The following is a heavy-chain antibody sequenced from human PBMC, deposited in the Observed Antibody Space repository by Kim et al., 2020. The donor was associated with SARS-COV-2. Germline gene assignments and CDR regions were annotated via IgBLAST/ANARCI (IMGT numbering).Heavy chain of an antibody. CDR1: GFTFSGSA. CDR2: IRSKANSYAT. CDR3: TKEYSSSWYVSENHYGMDV. V-gene: IGHV3-73*01. J-gene: IGHJ6*02. Sequence: GGSLRLSCAASGFTFSGSAMHWVRQASGKGLEWVGRIRSKANSYATAYAASVKGRFTISRDDSKNTAYLQMNSLKTEDTAVYYCTKEYSSSWYVSENHYGMDVWGQGTTVTVSS. D-gene: IGHD6-13*01.